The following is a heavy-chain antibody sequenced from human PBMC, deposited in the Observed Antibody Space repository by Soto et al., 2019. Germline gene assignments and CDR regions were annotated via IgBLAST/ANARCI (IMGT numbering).Heavy chain of an antibody. CDR1: GGSISSGGYS. Sequence: SETLSLTCAVSGGSISSGGYSWSWIRQPPGKGLEWIGYIYHSGSTYYNPSLKSRVTISVDRSKNQFSLKLSSVTAADTAVYYCAREEGEGDGWFDPWGQGTLVTVSS. CDR3: AREEGEGDGWFDP. J-gene: IGHJ5*02. V-gene: IGHV4-30-2*01. CDR2: IYHSGST. D-gene: IGHD1-26*01.